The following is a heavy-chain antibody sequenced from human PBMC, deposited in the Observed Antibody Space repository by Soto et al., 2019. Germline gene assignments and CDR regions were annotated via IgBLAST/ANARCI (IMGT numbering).Heavy chain of an antibody. D-gene: IGHD7-27*01. Sequence: GGSLRLSCAASGFTFSSYSMNWVRQAPGKGLEWVANMNQDGSEKYYEDSVKGRFTISRDNAKNSLSLQMNSLRAEDTAVYFCARDNRGTFDYWGQGALVTVSS. CDR2: MNQDGSEK. CDR3: ARDNRGTFDY. J-gene: IGHJ4*02. V-gene: IGHV3-7*03. CDR1: GFTFSSYS.